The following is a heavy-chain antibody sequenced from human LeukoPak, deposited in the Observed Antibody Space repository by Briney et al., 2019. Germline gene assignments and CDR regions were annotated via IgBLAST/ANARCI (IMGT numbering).Heavy chain of an antibody. Sequence: ASVKVSCKASGYTFTSYAMDWVRQAPGQGLEWMGWINTNTGNPTYAQGFTGRFVFSLDTSVSTAYPQISSLKAEDTAVYYCARGEQLRFLECIDYWGQGTLVTVSS. D-gene: IGHD3-3*01. CDR3: ARGEQLRFLECIDY. CDR1: GYTFTSYA. V-gene: IGHV7-4-1*02. CDR2: INTNTGNP. J-gene: IGHJ4*02.